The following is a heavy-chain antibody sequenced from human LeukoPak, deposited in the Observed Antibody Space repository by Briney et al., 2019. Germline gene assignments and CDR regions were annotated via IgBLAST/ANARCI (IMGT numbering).Heavy chain of an antibody. D-gene: IGHD5-18*01. CDR3: ARGGYSYGYFDY. CDR2: ISYDGSNK. CDR1: GFPFSSYA. V-gene: IGHV3-30-3*01. J-gene: IGHJ4*02. Sequence: GGSLRLSCAASGFPFSSYARHWVRQPPGKGLEWVAVISYDGSNKYYADSVKGRFTISRDNSKNTLYLQMNSLRAEDTAVYYCARGGYSYGYFDYWGQGTLVTVSS.